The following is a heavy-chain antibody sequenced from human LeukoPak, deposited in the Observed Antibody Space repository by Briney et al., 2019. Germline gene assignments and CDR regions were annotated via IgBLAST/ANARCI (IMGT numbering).Heavy chain of an antibody. CDR2: IYYSGST. CDR3: ARAPYCTNGVCYTYYYYYMDV. V-gene: IGHV4-59*01. Sequence: PSETLSLTCTVSGDSISSYYWSWIRQPPAKGLEWIGYIYYSGSTNYNPSLKSRVTISVDTSKNQFSLKLSSVTAADTAVYYCARAPYCTNGVCYTYYYYYMDVWGKGTTVTVSS. J-gene: IGHJ6*03. CDR1: GDSISSYY. D-gene: IGHD2-8*01.